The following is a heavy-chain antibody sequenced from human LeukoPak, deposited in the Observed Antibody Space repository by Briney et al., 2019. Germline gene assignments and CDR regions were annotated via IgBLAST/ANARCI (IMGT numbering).Heavy chain of an antibody. CDR1: GFSISSGYY. V-gene: IGHV4-38-2*02. CDR3: ARLGNAAVANPPH. D-gene: IGHD6-19*01. J-gene: IGHJ1*01. CDR2: IYHGGNT. Sequence: KTSETLSLTCTVSGFSISSGYYWGWIRQPPGEGLEWIRNIYHGGNTFYNPSLKSRVTISVDTSQNQFSLKLNSVTAADTAIYYCARLGNAAVANPPHWGQGALVTVSS.